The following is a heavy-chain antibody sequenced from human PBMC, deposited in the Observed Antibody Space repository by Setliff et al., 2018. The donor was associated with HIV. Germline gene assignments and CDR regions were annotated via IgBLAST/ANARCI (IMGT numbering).Heavy chain of an antibody. Sequence: GSLRLSCEASGFPLYTYDMNWVRQAPGKALEWISFISHGGATKYYADSVKGRFTISRDNAKNALYLQMNSLRVEDTAVYHCARSPQGGYFDYWGQGTLVTVSS. V-gene: IGHV3-48*04. CDR2: ISHGGATK. CDR3: ARSPQGGYFDY. J-gene: IGHJ4*03. CDR1: GFPLYTYD.